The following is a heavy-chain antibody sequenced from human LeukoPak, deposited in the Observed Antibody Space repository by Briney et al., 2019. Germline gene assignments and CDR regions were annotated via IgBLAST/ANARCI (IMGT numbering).Heavy chain of an antibody. Sequence: GGSLRLSCAASGFTFSSYGMHWVRQAPGKGLEWVSYISSSSSTIYYADSVKGRFTISRDNAKNSLYLQMNSLRAEDTAVYYCASSAPRVWGSYRYFDYWGQGTLVTVSS. V-gene: IGHV3-48*04. D-gene: IGHD3-16*02. J-gene: IGHJ4*02. CDR1: GFTFSSYG. CDR2: ISSSSSTI. CDR3: ASSAPRVWGSYRYFDY.